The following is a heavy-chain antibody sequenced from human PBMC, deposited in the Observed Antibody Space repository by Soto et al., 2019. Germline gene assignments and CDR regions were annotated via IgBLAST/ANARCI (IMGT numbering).Heavy chain of an antibody. Sequence: QVQLVQSGAEVKKPGSSVKVSCKASGGTFSSYAISWVRQAPGQGLEWMGGIIPIFGTANYAQRFQGRVPITADKSTSTAYMELSSLGSEDTAVYCCASSVAKYYYYGMDVGGQGTTVTVSS. V-gene: IGHV1-69*14. CDR1: GGTFSSYA. J-gene: IGHJ6*02. CDR3: ASSVAKYYYYGMDV. CDR2: IIPIFGTA. D-gene: IGHD5-12*01.